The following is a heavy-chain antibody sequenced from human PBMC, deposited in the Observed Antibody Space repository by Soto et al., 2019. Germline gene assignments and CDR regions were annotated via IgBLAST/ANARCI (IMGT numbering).Heavy chain of an antibody. CDR2: INPNSGGT. J-gene: IGHJ5*02. CDR1: GYTFTGYY. CDR3: ARASSGWYSVGEFEP. D-gene: IGHD6-19*01. V-gene: IGHV1-2*04. Sequence: ASVKVSCKASGYTFTGYYMHWVRQAPGQGLEWMGWINPNSGGTNYAQKFQGWVTMTRDTSISTAYMELSRLRSDDTAVYYCARASSGWYSVGEFEPCGQGTLSTVSS.